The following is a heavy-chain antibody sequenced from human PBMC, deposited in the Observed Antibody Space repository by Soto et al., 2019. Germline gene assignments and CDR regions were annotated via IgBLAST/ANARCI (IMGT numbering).Heavy chain of an antibody. CDR2: IYYSGST. J-gene: IGHJ4*02. D-gene: IGHD3-16*02. CDR1: GGSISSYY. CDR3: ARASMITFGGVIVKFDY. Sequence: SETLSLTCTVSGGSISSYYWSWIRQPPGKGLEWIGYIYYSGSTNYNPSLKSRVTISVDTSKNQFSLKLSSVTAADTAVYYCARASMITFGGVIVKFDYWGQG. V-gene: IGHV4-59*01.